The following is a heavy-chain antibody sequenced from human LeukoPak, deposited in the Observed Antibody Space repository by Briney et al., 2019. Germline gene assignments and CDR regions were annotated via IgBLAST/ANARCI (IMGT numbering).Heavy chain of an antibody. D-gene: IGHD6-13*01. CDR2: IYTSGST. Sequence: SSQTLSLTCTVSGGSISSGSYYWSWIRQPAGKGLEWIGRIYTSGSTNYNPSLKSRVTISVDTSKNQFSLELSSVTAADTAVYYCARESAKFSSSWYRDAFDIWGQGTMVTVSS. CDR1: GGSISSGSYY. J-gene: IGHJ3*02. CDR3: ARESAKFSSSWYRDAFDI. V-gene: IGHV4-61*02.